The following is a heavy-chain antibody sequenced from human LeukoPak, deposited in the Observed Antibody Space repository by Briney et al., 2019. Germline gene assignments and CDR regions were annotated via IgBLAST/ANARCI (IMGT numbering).Heavy chain of an antibody. D-gene: IGHD5-24*01. CDR1: VGSISSYY. CDR3: ARFGRRDGYNLFDY. V-gene: IGHV4-59*01. Sequence: PSETLSLTCTVSVGSISSYYWSWIRHPPGKGLEWMGYIYYSGSTNYNPPLKSRDTISVDTSKNQFALKLSSVTAADTAVYYCARFGRRDGYNLFDYWGQGTQVSVSS. J-gene: IGHJ4*02. CDR2: IYYSGST.